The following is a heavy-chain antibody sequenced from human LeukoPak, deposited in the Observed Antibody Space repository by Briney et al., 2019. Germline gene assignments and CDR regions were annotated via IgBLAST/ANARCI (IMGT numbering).Heavy chain of an antibody. CDR3: ASQGVGYSSGWFFDY. Sequence: TGGSLRLSCAASGFTFSSYAMHWVRQAPGKGLEWVAVISYDGSNKYYADSVKGRFTISRDNSKNTLYLQMNSLRAEDTAVYYCASQGVGYSSGWFFDYWGQGTLVTVSS. CDR1: GFTFSSYA. CDR2: ISYDGSNK. J-gene: IGHJ4*02. V-gene: IGHV3-30*04. D-gene: IGHD6-19*01.